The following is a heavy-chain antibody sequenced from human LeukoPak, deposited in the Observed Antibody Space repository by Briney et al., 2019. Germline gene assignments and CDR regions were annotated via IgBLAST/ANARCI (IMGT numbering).Heavy chain of an antibody. V-gene: IGHV3-33*01. CDR1: GFTFSNYG. Sequence: PGGSLRLSCAASGFTFSNYGMHWVRQAPGKGLEWVAVMWYDGSSEYSGDSVKGRFTISRDKSKNTLYLQMSSLRAEDTAVYYCARDPYYGSGKYYYGMDLWGRGTTVTVSS. CDR3: ARDPYYGSGKYYYGMDL. J-gene: IGHJ6*02. CDR2: MWYDGSSE. D-gene: IGHD3-10*01.